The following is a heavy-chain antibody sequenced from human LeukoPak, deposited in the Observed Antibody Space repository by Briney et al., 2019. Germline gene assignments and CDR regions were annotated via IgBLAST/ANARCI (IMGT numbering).Heavy chain of an antibody. CDR3: TRTGLGYRLGNGLDA. CDR1: GFTVSSNY. CDR2: IYSGGST. Sequence: GGSLRLSCAASGFTVSSNYMSWVRQAPGKGLEWVSVIYSGGSTYYADSVKGRFTISRDTSKNTVYLQMNTLRAEDSALYYCTRTGLGYRLGNGLDAWGQGTQVTVSS. J-gene: IGHJ5*02. V-gene: IGHV3-66*02. D-gene: IGHD5-18*01.